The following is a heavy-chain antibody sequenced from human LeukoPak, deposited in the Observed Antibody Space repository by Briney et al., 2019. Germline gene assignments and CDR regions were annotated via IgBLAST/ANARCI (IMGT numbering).Heavy chain of an antibody. CDR2: INATSTSI. J-gene: IGHJ4*02. V-gene: IGHV3-21*01. Sequence: GGSLRLSCVASGLTFSNYSISWVRRAPGKGLEWVSSINATSTSIYYADAVRGRFTISRDNAKSPLYLQMNSLRAEDTAVYYCVVLRRISNRCYYYYYYDSGGQGLLVTVP. CDR3: VVLRRISNRCYYYYYYDS. D-gene: IGHD3-10*01. CDR1: GLTFSNYS.